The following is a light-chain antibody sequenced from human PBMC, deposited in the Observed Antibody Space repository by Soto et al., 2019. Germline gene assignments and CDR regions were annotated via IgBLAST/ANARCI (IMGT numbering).Light chain of an antibody. V-gene: IGLV2-11*01. CDR1: SSDVGGYNY. J-gene: IGLJ2*01. CDR2: DVS. CDR3: CSYAGSYTYGV. Sequence: QSALTQPRSVSGSPGQSVTISCTGTSSDVGGYNYVSWYQQHPGKAPKLMIYDVSKRPSGVPDRFSGYKSGNTASLTISGLQAEDEDDYYCCSYAGSYTYGVFGGGTQLTVL.